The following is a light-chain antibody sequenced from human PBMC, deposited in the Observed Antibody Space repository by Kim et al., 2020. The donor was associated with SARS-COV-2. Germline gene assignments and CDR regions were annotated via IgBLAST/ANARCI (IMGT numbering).Light chain of an antibody. J-gene: IGKJ4*02. CDR1: QSLVRRDGRTC. Sequence: PSSSSCMSSQSLVRRDGRTCLPWYLQKPGQSPQLLIYLGSNLACGVPDRFTGSASGTDFTLTISSLQADDFAVYYCIQYLQCPLAFGRGTKVDIK. CDR2: LGS. CDR3: IQYLQCPLA. V-gene: IGKV2-28*01.